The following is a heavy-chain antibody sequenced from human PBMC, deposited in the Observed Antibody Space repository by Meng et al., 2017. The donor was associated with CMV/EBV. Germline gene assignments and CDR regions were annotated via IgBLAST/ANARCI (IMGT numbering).Heavy chain of an antibody. Sequence: ASVKVSCKASGYTFIGYYMHWVRQAPGRGLEWMGWINPNSGGTNYTQKFQGRVTMTRDTSINTAYMELSRLRSDDTAVYYCARDTSNGEVRGVILFDPWGQGTLVTVSS. D-gene: IGHD3-10*01. J-gene: IGHJ5*02. V-gene: IGHV1-2*02. CDR1: GYTFIGYY. CDR2: INPNSGGT. CDR3: ARDTSNGEVRGVILFDP.